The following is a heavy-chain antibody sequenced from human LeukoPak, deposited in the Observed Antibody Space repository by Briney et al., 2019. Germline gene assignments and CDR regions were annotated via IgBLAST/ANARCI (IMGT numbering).Heavy chain of an antibody. J-gene: IGHJ4*02. CDR3: ARDSTSWYDILDY. V-gene: IGHV1-69*13. D-gene: IGHD6-13*01. CDR2: IIPIFGTA. CDR1: GGTLTYDS. Sequence: ASVKVSCKASGGTLTYDSVSWVRQAPGQGLEWMGGIIPIFGTANYAQKFQGRVTITADESTSTAYMELRSLRSDDTAVYYCARDSTSWYDILDYWGQGTLVTVSS.